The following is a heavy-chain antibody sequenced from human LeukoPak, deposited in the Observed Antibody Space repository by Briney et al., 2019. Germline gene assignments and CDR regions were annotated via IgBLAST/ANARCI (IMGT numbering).Heavy chain of an antibody. Sequence: PGGPLRLSCAASGFTFSSHAMSWVRQAPGKGLEWVSGISGSGGSTYYADSVKGRFTISRDNSKNTLYLQMNSLRAEDTAIYYCATVRSSSTWDAFDYWGQGTLVTVSS. CDR2: ISGSGGST. CDR1: GFTFSSHA. CDR3: ATVRSSSTWDAFDY. V-gene: IGHV3-23*01. J-gene: IGHJ4*02. D-gene: IGHD6-13*01.